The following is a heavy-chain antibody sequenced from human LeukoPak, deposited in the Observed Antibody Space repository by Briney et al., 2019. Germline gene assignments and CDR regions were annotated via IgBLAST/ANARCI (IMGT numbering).Heavy chain of an antibody. J-gene: IGHJ5*02. CDR3: ARGPMRAWFDP. Sequence: SETLSLTCTVSGGSISSYYWSWIRQPPGKGLEWIGYIHYSGGTKYNPSLKSRVTISVDTSKNQFSLNLRSLTAADTALYFCARGPMRAWFDPWGQGTLVTVSS. CDR1: GGSISSYY. CDR2: IHYSGGT. V-gene: IGHV4-59*12.